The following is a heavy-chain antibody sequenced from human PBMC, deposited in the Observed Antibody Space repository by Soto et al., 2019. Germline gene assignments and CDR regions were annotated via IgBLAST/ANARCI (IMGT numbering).Heavy chain of an antibody. D-gene: IGHD6-6*01. CDR2: IYHSGST. J-gene: IGHJ5*02. Sequence: SETLSLTCAVSGGSISSSNWWSWVRQPPGKELEWIGEIYHSGSTNYNPNLKSRDTISVDKYKNQFSLKLSSVTAAVTAVYYCSRSSSFTDGNWFDPWGQGTLVTVS. CDR3: SRSSSFTDGNWFDP. V-gene: IGHV4-4*02. CDR1: GGSISSSNW.